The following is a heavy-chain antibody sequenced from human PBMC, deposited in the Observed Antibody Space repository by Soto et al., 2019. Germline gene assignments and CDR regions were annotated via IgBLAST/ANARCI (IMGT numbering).Heavy chain of an antibody. CDR1: GGSFSSFY. CDR3: AREFGFEAAEFDY. D-gene: IGHD6-13*01. Sequence: SETLSLTCTVSGGSFSSFYWSWIRQPPGKGLEWIGNVHFSGSTDYNPSLRSRFSISLDTSTNKFSLNLSSVTAADTAVYFCAREFGFEAAEFDYWGQGALVTVSS. V-gene: IGHV4-59*01. J-gene: IGHJ4*02. CDR2: VHFSGST.